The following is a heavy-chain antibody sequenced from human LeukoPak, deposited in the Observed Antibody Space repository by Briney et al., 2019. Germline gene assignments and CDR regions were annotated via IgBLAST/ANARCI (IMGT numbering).Heavy chain of an antibody. CDR1: GGSFSGYY. Sequence: SETLSLTCAVYGGSFSGYYWSWIRQPPGKGLEWIGEINHSGGTNYNPSLKSRVTISVDTSKNQFSLKLSSVTAADTAVYYCARNKRWTRTLYNWFDPWGQGTLVTVSS. J-gene: IGHJ5*02. CDR2: INHSGGT. V-gene: IGHV4-34*01. D-gene: IGHD2-15*01. CDR3: ARNKRWTRTLYNWFDP.